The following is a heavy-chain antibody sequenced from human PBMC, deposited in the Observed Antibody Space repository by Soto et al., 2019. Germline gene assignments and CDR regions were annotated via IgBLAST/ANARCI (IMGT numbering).Heavy chain of an antibody. J-gene: IGHJ3*02. Sequence: EVQLLESGGGLVQPGGSLRLSCAASGFTFNSYAMTWVRQAPGKGLEWVSAISVSGGSTYYADSVKGRFTISRANSKNTLYLQMNSLRAEDTAVYYCAKEYSSSVFSNDAFDIWGQGTMVTVSS. CDR2: ISVSGGST. V-gene: IGHV3-23*01. D-gene: IGHD6-6*01. CDR1: GFTFNSYA. CDR3: AKEYSSSVFSNDAFDI.